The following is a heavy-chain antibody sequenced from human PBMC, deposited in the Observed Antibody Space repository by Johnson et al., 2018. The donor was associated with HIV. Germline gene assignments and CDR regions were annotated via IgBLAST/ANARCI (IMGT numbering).Heavy chain of an antibody. V-gene: IGHV3-66*01. CDR1: GFTFSRHA. J-gene: IGHJ3*02. Sequence: VQLVESGGGLVKPGGSLRLSCAASGFTFSRHAMSWVRQAPGKGLEWVSVIYSGGSTYYADSVKGRFTISRDNSKNTLYLQMNSLRAEDTAVYYCARAGEYEAFDIWGQGTMVTVSS. CDR2: IYSGGST. D-gene: IGHD3-16*01. CDR3: ARAGEYEAFDI.